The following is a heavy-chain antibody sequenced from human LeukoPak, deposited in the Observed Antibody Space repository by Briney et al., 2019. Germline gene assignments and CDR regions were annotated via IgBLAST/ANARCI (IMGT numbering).Heavy chain of an antibody. CDR3: ARGKIGYYYGDYDGY. J-gene: IGHJ4*02. D-gene: IGHD4-17*01. CDR1: GXXFSXYW. Sequence: PGGSLRLSCAVXGXXFSXYWXXXVXXXPXXXLXWVANIKQDGSERYCVDSVKGRFTISRDNAKNSLYLQMNSLRDEDTAVYYCARGKIGYYYGDYDGYWGQGTLVTVSS. V-gene: IGHV3-7*02. CDR2: IKQDGSER.